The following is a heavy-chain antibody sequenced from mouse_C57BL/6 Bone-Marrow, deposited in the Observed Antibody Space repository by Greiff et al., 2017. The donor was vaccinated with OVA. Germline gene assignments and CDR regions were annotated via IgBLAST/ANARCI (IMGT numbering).Heavy chain of an antibody. CDR1: GYTFTDYN. Sequence: EVQLLQSGPELVKPGASVKIPCKSSGYTFTDYNMDWVKQSHGKSLEWIGDINHDNGGTTYNQKFKGQATLTVDKSSSTAYMELRSLTAEDTAVYYCARMDFYSNYDYGGQGTTLTVSS. D-gene: IGHD2-5*01. CDR2: INHDNGGT. V-gene: IGHV1-18*01. J-gene: IGHJ2*01. CDR3: ARMDFYSNYDY.